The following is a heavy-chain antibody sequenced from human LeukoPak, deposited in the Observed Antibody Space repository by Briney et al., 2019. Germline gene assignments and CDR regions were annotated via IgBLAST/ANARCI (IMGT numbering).Heavy chain of an antibody. CDR2: ISPGDTEI. Sequence: GESLKISCKVSGYSFTTYWITWGRQMPGKGLEWMGIISPGDTEIRYSPSFQGQVTISADKSISTAYLQWSSLKASDTAMYYCARASRGGYNQNFDYWGQGTLVTVSS. D-gene: IGHD5-24*01. CDR1: GYSFTTYW. J-gene: IGHJ4*02. V-gene: IGHV5-51*01. CDR3: ARASRGGYNQNFDY.